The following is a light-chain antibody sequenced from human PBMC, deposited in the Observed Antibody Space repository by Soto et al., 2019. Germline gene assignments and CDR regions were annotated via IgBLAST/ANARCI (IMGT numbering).Light chain of an antibody. CDR2: GAS. Sequence: EIVLTQSPGTLSLSPGERATLSCRASQGVSSSSLAWFQQKPGQAPRLLIYGASNRATGIPDRFSGSGSGTAFTLTVSRLEPEDFATYYCQQLWTYPLTFGGGTKVEI. CDR1: QGVSSSS. J-gene: IGKJ4*01. V-gene: IGKV3-20*01. CDR3: QQLWTYPLT.